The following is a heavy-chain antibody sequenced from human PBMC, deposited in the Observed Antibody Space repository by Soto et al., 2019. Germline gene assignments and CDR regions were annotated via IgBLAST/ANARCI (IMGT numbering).Heavy chain of an antibody. CDR3: ARHVSIAAAGVYYYYGMDV. D-gene: IGHD6-13*01. J-gene: IGHJ6*02. CDR2: IYPGDSDT. CDR1: GYSFTSYW. V-gene: IGHV5-51*01. Sequence: GESLKISCNGSGYSFTSYWIGWVRQMPGKGLEWMGIIYPGDSDTRYSPSFQGQVTISADKSISTAYLQWSSLKASDTAMYYCARHVSIAAAGVYYYYGMDVWGQGTTVTVSS.